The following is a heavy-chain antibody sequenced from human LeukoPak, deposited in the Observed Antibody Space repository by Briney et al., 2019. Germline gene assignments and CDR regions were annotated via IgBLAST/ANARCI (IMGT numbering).Heavy chain of an antibody. J-gene: IGHJ4*02. V-gene: IGHV1-69*05. CDR2: IIPIFGTA. CDR1: GGTFSSYA. D-gene: IGHD3-22*01. CDR3: ARWWPGHYDSSGPQESG. Sequence: GASVKVSCKPSGGTFSSYAISWVRQAPGQGLEWMGGIIPIFGTANYAQKFQGRVTITTGESTSTAYMELSSLRSEDTAVYYCARWWPGHYDSSGPQESGWGQGTLVTVSS.